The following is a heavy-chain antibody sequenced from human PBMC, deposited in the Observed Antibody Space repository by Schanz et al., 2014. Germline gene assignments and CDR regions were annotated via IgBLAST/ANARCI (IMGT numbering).Heavy chain of an antibody. Sequence: EVQLLESGGGLVQPGGSLRLSCAASGFTFTTHSMTWVRQAPGKGLEWVANIKQDGSEKYYADSVKGRFTISRDNSKNTLYLQMNSLRADDTAVYFCARAHGNNWYGKGLDYWGRGTLVTVSS. CDR2: IKQDGSEK. J-gene: IGHJ2*01. D-gene: IGHD1-1*01. CDR3: ARAHGNNWYGKGLDY. V-gene: IGHV3-7*02. CDR1: GFTFTTHS.